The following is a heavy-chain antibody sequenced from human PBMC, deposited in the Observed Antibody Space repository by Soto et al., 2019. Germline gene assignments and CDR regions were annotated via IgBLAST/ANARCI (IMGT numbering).Heavy chain of an antibody. CDR2: ISWNSGSI. CDR3: AKDQIAVAGTFAFDI. CDR1: GFTFDDYA. J-gene: IGHJ3*02. D-gene: IGHD6-19*01. Sequence: EVQLVESGGGLVQPGRSLRLSCAASGFTFDDYAMHWVRQAPGKGLEWVSGISWNSGSIGYADSVKGRFTISRDNAKNSLYLQMNSLRAEDTALYYCAKDQIAVAGTFAFDIWGQGTIVTVSS. V-gene: IGHV3-9*01.